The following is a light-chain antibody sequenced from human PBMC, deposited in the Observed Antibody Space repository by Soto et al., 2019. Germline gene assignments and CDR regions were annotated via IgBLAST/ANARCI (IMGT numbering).Light chain of an antibody. CDR3: AAWDDSLNGLV. CDR2: NNN. CDR1: RSNIGSNL. J-gene: IGLJ3*02. Sequence: QSVLTQLPSASGTPGQRVTISCSGSRSNIGSNLVNWYQQLPGTAPKLLMYNNNQRPSGVPDRFSGSKSGTSASLAISGLQSEDEADHHCAAWDDSLNGLVFGGGTKLTVL. V-gene: IGLV1-44*01.